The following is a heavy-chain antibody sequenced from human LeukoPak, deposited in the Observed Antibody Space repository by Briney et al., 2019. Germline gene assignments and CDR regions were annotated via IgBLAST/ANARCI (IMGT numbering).Heavy chain of an antibody. D-gene: IGHD6-13*01. V-gene: IGHV4-4*07. CDR2: IYTSGST. J-gene: IGHJ6*03. CDR1: GGSISSYY. Sequence: SETLSLTCTVSGGSISSYYWSWIRQPAGKGLEWIGRIYTSGSTNYNPSLKSRVTISVDKSKNQFSPKLSSVTAADTAVYYCARERGYSSSWTDYYYYMDVWGKGTTVTVSS. CDR3: ARERGYSSSWTDYYYYMDV.